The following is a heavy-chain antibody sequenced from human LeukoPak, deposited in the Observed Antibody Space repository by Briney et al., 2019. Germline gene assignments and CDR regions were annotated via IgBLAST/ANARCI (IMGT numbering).Heavy chain of an antibody. CDR2: IWYDGSNK. Sequence: GGSLRLSCAASGFTVNSNYWSWVRQAPGKGLEWVAVIWYDGSNKYYADSVKGRFTISRDNSKNTLYLQMNSLRAEDTAVYYCARGYCSSTSCSPLYGMDVWGQGTTVTVSS. J-gene: IGHJ6*02. D-gene: IGHD2-2*01. V-gene: IGHV3-33*01. CDR1: GFTVNSNY. CDR3: ARGYCSSTSCSPLYGMDV.